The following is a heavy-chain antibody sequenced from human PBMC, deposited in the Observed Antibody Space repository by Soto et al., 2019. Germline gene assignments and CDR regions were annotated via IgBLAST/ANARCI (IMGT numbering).Heavy chain of an antibody. CDR1: GFTFSSYA. CDR2: ISYDGSNK. J-gene: IGHJ4*02. V-gene: IGHV3-30-3*01. CDR3: AKERATTTAFDY. D-gene: IGHD4-17*01. Sequence: PGGSLRLSCAASGFTFSSYAMHWVRQAPGKGLEWVAVISYDGSNKYYADSAKGRFTISRDNTKNTLFLQMNSLRAEDTAVYYCAKERATTTAFDYWGQGALVTVSS.